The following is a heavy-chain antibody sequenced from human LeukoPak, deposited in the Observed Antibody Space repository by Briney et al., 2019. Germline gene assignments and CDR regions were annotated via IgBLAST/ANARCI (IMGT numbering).Heavy chain of an antibody. Sequence: GGSLRHSSAASGFTFSNYAMSWVRQAPGKGLEWVSAIVGSGSNTYYADSVKGRFAISRDNPKNTLYLQMNSLRADDTAVYYCAMWGDYDILTGYYDSDYWGPGTLVTVSS. CDR1: GFTFSNYA. CDR2: IVGSGSNT. CDR3: AMWGDYDILTGYYDSDY. J-gene: IGHJ4*02. D-gene: IGHD3-9*01. V-gene: IGHV3-23*01.